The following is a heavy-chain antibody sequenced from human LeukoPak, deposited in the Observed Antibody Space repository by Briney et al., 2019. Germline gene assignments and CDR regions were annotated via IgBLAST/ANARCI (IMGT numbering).Heavy chain of an antibody. CDR2: ISGSGGST. V-gene: IGHV3-23*01. Sequence: GESLKISCSASGFTFSCYAMSWVRQATGKGLEWVSAISGSGGSTYYADSVKGRFTLYRDNSKNTLYLQMNSLRAEDTAVYYCSFDYWGQGTLVTVSS. CDR3: SFDY. CDR1: GFTFSCYA. J-gene: IGHJ4*02.